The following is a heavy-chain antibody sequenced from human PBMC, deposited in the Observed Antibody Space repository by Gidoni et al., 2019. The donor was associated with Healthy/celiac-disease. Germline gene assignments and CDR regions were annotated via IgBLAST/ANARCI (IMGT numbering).Heavy chain of an antibody. CDR2: ISSSSSTI. V-gene: IGHV3-48*01. D-gene: IGHD5-12*01. J-gene: IGHJ6*04. Sequence: EVQLVESGGGLVQPGGSLRLSCAASGFPFSSYSMNWVRQAPGKGLEWVSYISSSSSTIYYADSVKGRFTISRDNAKNSLYLQMNSLRAEDTAVYYCAAPGSGYRRGMDVWGKGTTVTVSS. CDR1: GFPFSSYS. CDR3: AAPGSGYRRGMDV.